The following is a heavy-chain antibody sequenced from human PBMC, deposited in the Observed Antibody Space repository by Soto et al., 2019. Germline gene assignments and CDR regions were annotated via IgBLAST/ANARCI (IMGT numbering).Heavy chain of an antibody. V-gene: IGHV3-73*01. D-gene: IGHD3-3*01. Sequence: GGSLRLSCAASGFTFSGSAMHWVRQASGKGLEWVGRIRSKANSYATAYAASVKGRFTISRDDSKNTAYLQMNSLKTEDTAVYYCTSRRFDFWSGYEITNYYGMDVWGQGTTVTVSS. CDR2: IRSKANSYAT. CDR1: GFTFSGSA. J-gene: IGHJ6*02. CDR3: TSRRFDFWSGYEITNYYGMDV.